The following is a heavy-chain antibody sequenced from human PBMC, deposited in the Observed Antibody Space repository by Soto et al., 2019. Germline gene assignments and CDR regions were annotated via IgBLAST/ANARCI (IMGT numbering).Heavy chain of an antibody. D-gene: IGHD6-6*01. CDR1: GYTFTSYG. CDR3: ARDVAARLANWFDP. CDR2: ISAYNGNT. J-gene: IGHJ5*02. Sequence: ASVEVSYKXSGYTFTSYGISWVRQAPGQGLEWMGWISAYNGNTNYAQKLQGRVTMTTDTSTSTAYMELRSLRSDDTAVYYCARDVAARLANWFDPWGQGTLVTVSS. V-gene: IGHV1-18*01.